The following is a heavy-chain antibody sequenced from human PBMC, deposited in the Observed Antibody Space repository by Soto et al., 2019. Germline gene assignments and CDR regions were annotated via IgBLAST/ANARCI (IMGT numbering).Heavy chain of an antibody. CDR2: ISYDGSNK. D-gene: IGHD3-10*01. J-gene: IGHJ6*02. CDR1: GFTFSSYA. CDR3: ASPYYYGSGTHYYYYYGMDV. Sequence: GGSLRLSCAASGFTFSSYAMHWVRQAPGKGLEWVAVISYDGSNKYYAGSVKGRFTISRDNSKNTLYLQMNSLRAEDTAVYYCASPYYYGSGTHYYYYYGMDVRGQGTTVTVSS. V-gene: IGHV3-30-3*01.